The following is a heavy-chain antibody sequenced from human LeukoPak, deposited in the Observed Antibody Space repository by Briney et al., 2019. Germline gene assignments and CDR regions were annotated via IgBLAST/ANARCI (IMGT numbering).Heavy chain of an antibody. CDR2: ISSSGDTI. CDR1: GYTFSSYE. V-gene: IGHV3-48*03. J-gene: IGHJ4*02. CDR3: ARNDRVAVSGTLEY. D-gene: IGHD6-19*01. Sequence: GGSLRLSCAASGYTFSSYEMNWVRRAPGKGLEWVSYISSSGDTIYYADSVKGRFTISRDNAKNSLYLQMNSLRAEDTAVYYCARNDRVAVSGTLEYWGQGTLVTVSS.